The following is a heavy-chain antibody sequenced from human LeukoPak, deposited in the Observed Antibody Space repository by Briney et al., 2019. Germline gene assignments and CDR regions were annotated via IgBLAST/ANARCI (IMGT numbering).Heavy chain of an antibody. CDR1: DGYFSGYY. J-gene: IGHJ3*02. Sequence: SETLSLTCAVYDGYFSGYYWTWIRQPPGKGVEWIGEINHSGSTNNNPSLKSRVTMSLDTSKNQFSLKLTSVTAADSAVYYCARGRGYNACDMGGQGTMVTVSS. CDR3: ARGRGYNACDM. CDR2: INHSGST. V-gene: IGHV4-34*01. D-gene: IGHD5-18*01.